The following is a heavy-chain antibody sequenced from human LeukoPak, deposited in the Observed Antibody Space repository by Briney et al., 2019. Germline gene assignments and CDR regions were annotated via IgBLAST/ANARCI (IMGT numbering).Heavy chain of an antibody. D-gene: IGHD3-16*01. V-gene: IGHV4-39*07. J-gene: IGHJ5*02. CDR2: VYFDGGT. CDR1: GGSVTSGTYH. CDR3: ARDHYYDGRGRFDP. Sequence: MSSETLSLTCSVSGGSVTSGTYHWGWIRQPPGKGLEWIGSVYFDGGTHYKPSLQSRVTISVDTSKNQFSLRLSSVTAADTALYYCARDHYYDGRGRFDPWGQGTLVTVSS.